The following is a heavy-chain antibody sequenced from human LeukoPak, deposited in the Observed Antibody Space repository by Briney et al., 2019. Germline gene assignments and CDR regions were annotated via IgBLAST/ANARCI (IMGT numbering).Heavy chain of an antibody. CDR3: ARSIVGAFDI. CDR2: IIAYNGNT. Sequence: ASVTVSFTASGYTFTVNGISWVRQAPKQGRDCMGWIIAYNGNTNYPQKLQGRVTMTTDTSTSAAYMELRSLRSDDTAVYYCARSIVGAFDIWGQGTMVTVSS. CDR1: GYTFTVNG. V-gene: IGHV1-18*01. J-gene: IGHJ3*02. D-gene: IGHD1-26*01.